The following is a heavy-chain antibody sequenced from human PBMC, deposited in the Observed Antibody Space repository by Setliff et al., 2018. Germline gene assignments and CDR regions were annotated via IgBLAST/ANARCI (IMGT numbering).Heavy chain of an antibody. J-gene: IGHJ4*02. CDR2: XXXXXXXX. Sequence: GESLKISCKTSGYIFNNYWIVWVRQLPGKXLXXXXXXXXXXXXXXXXXXXEGXXXXSADKSIGTAYLHWSSLKASDTAMYYCARPREGYKSFQYWGQGTQVTVSS. CDR3: ARPREGYKSFQY. CDR1: GYIFNNYW. V-gene: IGHV5-51*01. D-gene: IGHD5-12*01.